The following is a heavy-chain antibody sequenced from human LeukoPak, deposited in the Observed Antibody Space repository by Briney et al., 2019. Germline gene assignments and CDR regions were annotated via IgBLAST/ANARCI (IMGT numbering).Heavy chain of an antibody. V-gene: IGHV4-59*01. J-gene: IGHJ6*02. D-gene: IGHD6-19*01. CDR1: GGSISSYY. CDR3: ARGGSSGWYSYYGMDV. Sequence: SETLSLTCNVSGGSISSYYWSWIRQPPGKGLEWIGSIYYSGSTNYNPSLKSRVTISVDTSKNQFSLKLSSVTAADTAVYYCARGGSSGWYSYYGMDVWGQGTTVTVSS. CDR2: IYYSGST.